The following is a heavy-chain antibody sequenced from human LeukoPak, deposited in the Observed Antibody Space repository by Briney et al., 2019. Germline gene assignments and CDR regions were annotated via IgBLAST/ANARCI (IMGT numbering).Heavy chain of an antibody. J-gene: IGHJ6*03. V-gene: IGHV3-21*01. D-gene: IGHD1-26*01. CDR1: GFTFSSYS. CDR2: ISSSSSYI. CDR3: ARDGGSHYPYFYYYYMDV. Sequence: PGGSLRLSCAASGFTFSSYSMNWVRQAPGKGLEWVSSISSSSSYIYYADSVKGRFTISRDNAKNSLYLQMNSLRAEDTAVYYCARDGGSHYPYFYYYYMDVWGKGTTVTVSS.